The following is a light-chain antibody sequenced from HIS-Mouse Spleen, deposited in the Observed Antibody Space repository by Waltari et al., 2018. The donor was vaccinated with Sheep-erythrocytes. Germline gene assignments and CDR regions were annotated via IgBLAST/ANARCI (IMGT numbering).Light chain of an antibody. J-gene: IGLJ1*01. V-gene: IGLV2-11*01. CDR2: DVS. CDR3: CSYAGSYNHV. CDR1: SSDVGGYNY. Sequence: QSALTQPRSVSGSPGQSVTISCTGTSSDVGGYNYVSWYQQYPGKAPKLMIYDVSKCPSGVPDRFSGSKSGNTASLTISGLQAEDEADYYCCSYAGSYNHVFATGTKVTVL.